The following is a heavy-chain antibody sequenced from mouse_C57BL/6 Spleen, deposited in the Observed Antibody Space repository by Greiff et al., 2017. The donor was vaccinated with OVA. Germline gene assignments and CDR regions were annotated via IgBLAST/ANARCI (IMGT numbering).Heavy chain of an antibody. CDR1: GYTFTSYW. Sequence: QVQLQQPGAELVQPGASVKLSCKASGYTFTSYWMHWVKQRPGQGLEWIGMIHPNSGSTNYNEKFKSKATLTVDKSSSTAYMQLSSLTSEDSAVYYCARSGGNYAMDYWGQGTSVTVSS. J-gene: IGHJ4*01. CDR2: IHPNSGST. D-gene: IGHD2-14*01. V-gene: IGHV1-64*01. CDR3: ARSGGNYAMDY.